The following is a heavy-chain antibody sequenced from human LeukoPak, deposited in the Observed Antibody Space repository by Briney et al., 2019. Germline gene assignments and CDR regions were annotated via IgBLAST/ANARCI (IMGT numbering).Heavy chain of an antibody. Sequence: PSETLSLTCTVSGGSHSIYFGSWIRQPPGKGLEWIGYIFYAGSTNYSPSLKSRVTISVDTSKNQFSLRLSSVTAADTAVYYCAGMQYDSSGYYYFDYWGQRTLVTVSA. CDR2: IFYAGST. D-gene: IGHD3-22*01. J-gene: IGHJ4*02. CDR3: AGMQYDSSGYYYFDY. V-gene: IGHV4-59*01. CDR1: GGSHSIYF.